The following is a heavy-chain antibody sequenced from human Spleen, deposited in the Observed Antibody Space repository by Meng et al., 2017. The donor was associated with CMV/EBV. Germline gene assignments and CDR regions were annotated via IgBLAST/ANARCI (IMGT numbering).Heavy chain of an antibody. D-gene: IGHD3-10*01. CDR1: GGTFSSYA. J-gene: IGHJ4*02. CDR2: IIPMGETA. Sequence: KASGGTFSSYAINWVRQAPGQGVGWMGTIIPMGETAIYKQKFRGRVTITADESTTTAHMEISGLTSEDTAVYYCATDGPGGGSYCLYWGQGTLVTVSS. CDR3: ATDGPGGGSYCLY. V-gene: IGHV1-69*11.